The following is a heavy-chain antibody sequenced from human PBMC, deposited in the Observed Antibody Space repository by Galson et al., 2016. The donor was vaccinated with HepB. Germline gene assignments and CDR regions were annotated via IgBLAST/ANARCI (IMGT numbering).Heavy chain of an antibody. J-gene: IGHJ4*02. CDR3: AKDAILACGTGCYADY. CDR1: GLTFRTYN. CDR2: ISTSSAYI. Sequence: SLRLSCAASGLTFRTYNMNWVRQAPGRGLEWVSSISTSSAYIHYADSVKGRFTISRDNSKNTLYLQMNSLRAEDTAVYYCAKDAILACGTGCYADYWGQGTLVTVSS. D-gene: IGHD2-2*01. V-gene: IGHV3-21*01.